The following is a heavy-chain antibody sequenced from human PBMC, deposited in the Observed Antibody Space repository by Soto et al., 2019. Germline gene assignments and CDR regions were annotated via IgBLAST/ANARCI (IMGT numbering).Heavy chain of an antibody. D-gene: IGHD2-2*01. CDR1: GGSISSYY. V-gene: IGHV4-59*08. CDR3: ARHVYCSSTSCYDFDY. J-gene: IGHJ4*02. Sequence: SETLSLTCTVSGGSISSYYWSWIRQPPGKGLEWIGYIYYSGSTNYNPSLKSRVTISVDTSKNQFSLKLSSVTAADTAVYYCARHVYCSSTSCYDFDYWGQGTLVIVSS. CDR2: IYYSGST.